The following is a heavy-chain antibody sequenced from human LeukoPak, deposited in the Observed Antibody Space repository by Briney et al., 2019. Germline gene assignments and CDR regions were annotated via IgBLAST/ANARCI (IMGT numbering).Heavy chain of an antibody. CDR3: AKDPYPYRFRDNWFDP. CDR2: VSGSGGST. V-gene: IGHV3-23*01. J-gene: IGHJ5*02. Sequence: GGSLRLSCAASGFTFSSYAMSWVRQAPGKGLEWVSAVSGSGGSTYYADSVMGRFTIARDNSKNTLYLQMTSLRAEDTAVYYCAKDPYPYRFRDNWFDPWGQGTLVTVSS. D-gene: IGHD4-11*01. CDR1: GFTFSSYA.